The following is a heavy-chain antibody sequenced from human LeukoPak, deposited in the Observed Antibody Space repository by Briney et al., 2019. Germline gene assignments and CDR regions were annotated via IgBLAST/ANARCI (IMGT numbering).Heavy chain of an antibody. CDR2: INGSGGST. J-gene: IGHJ6*03. V-gene: IGHV3-23*01. CDR3: AKRRGLELLYYYYMDV. Sequence: GGSLRLSCAASGFTFSSYAMSWVRQAPGKGLEWVSDINGSGGSTYYADSVKGRFTISRDNSKNTLYLQMNSLRAEDTAVYYCAKRRGLELLYYYYMDVWGKGTTVTVSS. CDR1: GFTFSSYA. D-gene: IGHD1-7*01.